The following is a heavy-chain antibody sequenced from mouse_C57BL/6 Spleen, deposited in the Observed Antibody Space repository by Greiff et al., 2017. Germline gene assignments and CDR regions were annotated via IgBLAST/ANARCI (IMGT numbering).Heavy chain of an antibody. CDR1: GYTFTSYG. CDR3: TTPYYYGSSPWFAY. CDR2: IDPENGDT. J-gene: IGHJ3*01. V-gene: IGHV14-4*01. D-gene: IGHD1-1*01. Sequence: VQLQQSGAELARPGASVKLSCKASGYTFTSYGISWVKQRTGQGLEWIGWIDPENGDTEYASKFQGKATITADTSSNTAYLQLSSLTSEDTAVYYCTTPYYYGSSPWFAYWGQGTLVTVSA.